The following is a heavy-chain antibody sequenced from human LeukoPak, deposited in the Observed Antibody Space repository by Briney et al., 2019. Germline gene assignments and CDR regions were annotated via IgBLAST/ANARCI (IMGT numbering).Heavy chain of an antibody. CDR1: GFTFSNAW. V-gene: IGHV3-15*01. D-gene: IGHD5-18*01. J-gene: IGHJ3*02. CDR3: TTKLPWIQLWSAGHDAFDI. CDR2: IKSKTDGGTT. Sequence: PGGSLRLSCAASGFTFSNAWMSWVRQAPGKGLEWVGRIKSKTDGGTTDYAAPVKGRFTISRDDSKNTLYLQMNSLKIEDTAVYYCTTKLPWIQLWSAGHDAFDIWGQGTMVTVSS.